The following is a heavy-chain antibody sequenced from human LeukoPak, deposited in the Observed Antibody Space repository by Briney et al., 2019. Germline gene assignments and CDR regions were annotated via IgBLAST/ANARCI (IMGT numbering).Heavy chain of an antibody. J-gene: IGHJ3*02. Sequence: GSLRLSCAASGFIFSDYIMDWVRQAPGKGLEWVGRIRTRINSSTTEYAASVKGRFTISRDGSKNSMYLHMNSLETEDTAVYHCSRDGGEGGNSAFDIWGQGTMVTVSS. D-gene: IGHD4-23*01. CDR1: GFIFSDYI. CDR2: IRTRINSSTT. V-gene: IGHV3-72*01. CDR3: SRDGGEGGNSAFDI.